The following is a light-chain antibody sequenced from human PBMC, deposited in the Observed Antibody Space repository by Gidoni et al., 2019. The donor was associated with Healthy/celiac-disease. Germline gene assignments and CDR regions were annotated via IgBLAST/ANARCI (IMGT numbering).Light chain of an antibody. J-gene: IGKJ4*01. CDR1: HDISNY. Sequence: DIQMTQSPSSLSASVGDRVTITCQASHDISNYLNWYQQKPGKAPKLLIYDASYLETGGPSRFSGSGSCTDFPFTISSLQPEDIATYYCQQYDNLPLTFGGGTKVEIK. V-gene: IGKV1-33*01. CDR3: QQYDNLPLT. CDR2: DAS.